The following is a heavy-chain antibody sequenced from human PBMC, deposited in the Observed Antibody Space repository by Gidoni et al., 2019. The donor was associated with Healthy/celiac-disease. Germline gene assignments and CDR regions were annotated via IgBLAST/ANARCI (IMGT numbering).Heavy chain of an antibody. J-gene: IGHJ6*02. CDR3: AKDGGPLYSGSYGGYYYGMDV. V-gene: IGHV3-9*01. D-gene: IGHD1-26*01. Sequence: EVQLVVSGGGLVQPGRSLRLSCAASGFTFDVSSMHWVRQAPGKGLEWVSGISWNSGSIGYADSVKGRFTISRDNAKNSLYLQMNSLRAEDTALYYCAKDGGPLYSGSYGGYYYGMDVWGQGTTVTVSS. CDR1: GFTFDVSS. CDR2: ISWNSGSI.